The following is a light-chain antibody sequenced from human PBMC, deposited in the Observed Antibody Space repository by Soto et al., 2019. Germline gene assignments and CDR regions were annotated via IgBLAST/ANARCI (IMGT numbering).Light chain of an antibody. J-gene: IGLJ1*01. CDR1: SSDVGAYNY. V-gene: IGLV2-14*01. CDR2: EVS. Sequence: QSVLTQPASVSGSPGQSITISCTGTSSDVGAYNYVSWYQLHPGKAPKLIISEVSNRPSGVSSRFSGSKSANTASLTISGLQAEDEADYYCSSYTHSSTQVFGTGTKLTVL. CDR3: SSYTHSSTQV.